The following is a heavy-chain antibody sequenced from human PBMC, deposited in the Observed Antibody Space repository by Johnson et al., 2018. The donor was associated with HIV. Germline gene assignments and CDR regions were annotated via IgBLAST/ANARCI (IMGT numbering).Heavy chain of an antibody. CDR3: ARDSEWELGQEGAFDI. CDR1: GLSFSTYA. D-gene: IGHD1-26*01. V-gene: IGHV3-23*04. CDR2: ISANGGST. Sequence: VQLVESGGGLVQPGGSLSLSCAASGLSFSTYAINWVRQAPGKGLEWVSAISANGGSTYYADSVQGRFTISRDNSKNTLYLQMNSLRAEDTAVYYCARDSEWELGQEGAFDIWGQGTMVTVSS. J-gene: IGHJ3*02.